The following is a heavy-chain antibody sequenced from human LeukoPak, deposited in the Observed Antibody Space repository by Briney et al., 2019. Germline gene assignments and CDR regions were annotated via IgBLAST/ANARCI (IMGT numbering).Heavy chain of an antibody. CDR1: GFTFRSYA. J-gene: IGHJ3*02. D-gene: IGHD3-9*01. V-gene: IGHV3-23*01. CDR2: ISGSGGST. CDR3: AKDGAYYDILTGYYWVDAFDT. Sequence: QPGGSLRLSCAASGFTFRSYAMSWLRQAPGKGLEWVSAISGSGGSTYYADSVKGRLTISRENSKNMLYLQMKSLRAEDTAVYYCAKDGAYYDILTGYYWVDAFDTWGQGTMVTVSS.